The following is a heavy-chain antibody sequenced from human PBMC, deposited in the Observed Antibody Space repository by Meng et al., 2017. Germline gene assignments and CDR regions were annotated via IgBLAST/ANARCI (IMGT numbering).Heavy chain of an antibody. J-gene: IGHJ4*02. V-gene: IGHV1-2*02. D-gene: IGHD3-10*01. Sequence: ASVTVSCKASGYTFTGYYMHWVRQAPGQGLEWMGWINPNSGGTNYAQKFQGRVTMTRDTSISTAYMELSRLRSDDTAVYYCAGNLVADYYGSGSYYTFGGRPWYYFDDWGQGTPVTVSS. CDR3: AGNLVADYYGSGSYYTFGGRPWYYFDD. CDR2: INPNSGGT. CDR1: GYTFTGYY.